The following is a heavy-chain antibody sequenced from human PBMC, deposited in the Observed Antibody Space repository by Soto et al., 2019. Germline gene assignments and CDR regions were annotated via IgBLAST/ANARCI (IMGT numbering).Heavy chain of an antibody. V-gene: IGHV4-34*01. J-gene: IGHJ4*02. CDR1: GGSFSGYY. Sequence: SETLSLTCAVYGGSFSGYYWSWIRQPPGKGLEWIGEINHSGSTNYNPSLKSRVTISVDTSKNQFSLKLSSVTAADTAVYYCAISIIGYCSGGSCKYDYWGQGTLVTVSS. CDR3: AISIIGYCSGGSCKYDY. CDR2: INHSGST. D-gene: IGHD2-15*01.